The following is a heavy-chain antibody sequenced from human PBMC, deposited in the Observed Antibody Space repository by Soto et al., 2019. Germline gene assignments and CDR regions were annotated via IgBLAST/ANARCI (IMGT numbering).Heavy chain of an antibody. D-gene: IGHD6-13*01. CDR1: GYNFASNH. V-gene: IGHV1-46*01. CDR2: IHPTDGST. CDR3: VRDRFGSWTFDY. Sequence: QVQLVQSGAEVKEPGASVKVSCKASGYNFASNHMHWVRQIPGQGLEWMGIIHPTDGSTSYAQRSRGRITLTRDAPTNTDSMELRGLTSEDTAVYYCVRDRFGSWTFDYWGQGTLLTVSS. J-gene: IGHJ4*02.